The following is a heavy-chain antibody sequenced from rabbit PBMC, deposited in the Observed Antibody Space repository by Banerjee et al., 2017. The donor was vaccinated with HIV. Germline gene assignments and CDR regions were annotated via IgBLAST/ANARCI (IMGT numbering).Heavy chain of an antibody. Sequence: QEQLVESGGDLVKPGASLTLTCTASGFSFSGSYYMSWVRQAPGKGLEWIGYIYIDSSGRSYYASWAKGRFTISKASWTTVTLQMTSLTAADTASYFCARDLAGVIGWNFNLWGQGTLVTVS. CDR1: GFSFSGSYY. CDR3: ARDLAGVIGWNFNL. CDR2: IYIDSSGRS. J-gene: IGHJ4*01. V-gene: IGHV1S45*01. D-gene: IGHD4-1*01.